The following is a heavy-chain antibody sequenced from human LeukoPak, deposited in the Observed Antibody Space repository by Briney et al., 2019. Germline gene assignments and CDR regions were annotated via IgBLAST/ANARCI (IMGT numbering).Heavy chain of an antibody. D-gene: IGHD5-24*01. Sequence: SETLSLTCAVYGGSFSGYYWSWIRQPPGKGLEWIGEINHSGSTNYNPSLKSRVTISVDTSKNQFSLKLSSVTAADTAVYYCARGQNWADGLDYWGQGTLVTVSS. CDR1: GGSFSGYY. V-gene: IGHV4-34*01. J-gene: IGHJ4*02. CDR3: ARGQNWADGLDY. CDR2: INHSGST.